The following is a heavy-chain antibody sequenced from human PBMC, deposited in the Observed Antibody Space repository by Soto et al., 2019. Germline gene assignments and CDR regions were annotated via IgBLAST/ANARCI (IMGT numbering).Heavy chain of an antibody. CDR1: GFTFSSYA. D-gene: IGHD6-13*01. CDR3: AKDSSHSSSWRYDAFDI. CDR2: ISGSGGST. J-gene: IGHJ3*02. V-gene: IGHV3-23*01. Sequence: GGSLRLSCAASGFTFSSYAMSWVRQAPGKGLEWVSAISGSGGSTYYADSVKGRFTISRDNSKNTLYLQMNSLRAEDTAVYYCAKDSSHSSSWRYDAFDIWGQGTMVTVSS.